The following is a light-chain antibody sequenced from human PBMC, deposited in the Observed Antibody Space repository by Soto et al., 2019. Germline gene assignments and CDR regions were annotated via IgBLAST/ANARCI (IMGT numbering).Light chain of an antibody. J-gene: IGKJ1*01. CDR2: RTS. CDR1: QSVSSSY. Sequence: EIVLTQSPGTLSLSPGERATLCCRASQSVSSSYLAWYQQKPGQAPRLLIYRTSNRATGIPDRFSGSGSGTDFTLTISRLEPEDFAVYWCQQYDSSPRTFGQGTK. CDR3: QQYDSSPRT. V-gene: IGKV3-20*01.